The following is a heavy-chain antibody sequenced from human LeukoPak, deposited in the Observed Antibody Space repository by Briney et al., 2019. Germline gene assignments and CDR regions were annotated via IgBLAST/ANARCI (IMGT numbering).Heavy chain of an antibody. J-gene: IGHJ4*02. CDR2: MSYDGSNK. Sequence: GGSLRLFCAASGFTFRNYGMHWVRQAPGKGLEWVAVMSYDGSNKYYADSVEGRFTISRDNSKNTLYLQMNSLRPEDTAVYYCAKDRKLIASIVTSWGQGALVTVSS. CDR3: AKDRKLIASIVTS. D-gene: IGHD2-8*01. V-gene: IGHV3-30*18. CDR1: GFTFRNYG.